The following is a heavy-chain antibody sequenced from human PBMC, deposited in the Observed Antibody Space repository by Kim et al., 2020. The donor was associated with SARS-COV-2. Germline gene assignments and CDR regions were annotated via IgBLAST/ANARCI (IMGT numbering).Heavy chain of an antibody. Sequence: ADSVKGRFTISRDNAKNSLYLQMNSLRAEDTAVYYCARVRGGYYDSTPDYWGQGTLVTVSS. CDR3: ARVRGGYYDSTPDY. J-gene: IGHJ4*02. D-gene: IGHD3-22*01. V-gene: IGHV3-48*03.